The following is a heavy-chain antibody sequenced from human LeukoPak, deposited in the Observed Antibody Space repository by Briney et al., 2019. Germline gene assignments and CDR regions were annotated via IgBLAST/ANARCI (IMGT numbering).Heavy chain of an antibody. CDR1: GYTFTSYA. CDR3: ARGTMVVELIANY. J-gene: IGHJ4*02. Sequence: ASVKVSCKASGYTFTSYAMHWVRQAPGQRLEWMGWINTANGNTEYSQKFQGRVTITRDTSASTAYMELSSLRSEDTAVYYCARGTMVVELIANYWGQGTLVTVSS. D-gene: IGHD3-22*01. V-gene: IGHV1-3*04. CDR2: INTANGNT.